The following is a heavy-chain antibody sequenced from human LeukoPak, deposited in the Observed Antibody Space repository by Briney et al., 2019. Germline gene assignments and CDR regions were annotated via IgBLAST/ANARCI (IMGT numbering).Heavy chain of an antibody. CDR2: IYYSGST. CDR1: GGSISSYY. D-gene: IGHD2-2*01. CDR3: ARDAIVVVPAASMYYYYGMDV. V-gene: IGHV4-59*01. Sequence: PSETLSLTCTVSGGSISSYYWSWTRQPPGKGLEWIGYIYYSGSTNYNPSLKSRATISVDTSKNQFSLKLSSVTAADTAVYYCARDAIVVVPAASMYYYYGMDVWGQGTTVTVSS. J-gene: IGHJ6*02.